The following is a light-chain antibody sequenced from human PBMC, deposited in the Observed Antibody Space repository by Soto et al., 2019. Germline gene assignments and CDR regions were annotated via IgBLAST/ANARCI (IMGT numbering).Light chain of an antibody. V-gene: IGLV1-44*01. CDR1: SSNIGTSS. CDR3: AVGDDSLNVHV. J-gene: IGLJ1*01. CDR2: TND. Sequence: QSVLTQPPSASGTPGQTVTISCSGSSSNIGTSSVHWYKHLPGTAPKPLIYTNDQRPSGVPDRFSGSKSGTSAALAISGLQSEDEADYYCAVGDDSLNVHVFGAETKLTVL.